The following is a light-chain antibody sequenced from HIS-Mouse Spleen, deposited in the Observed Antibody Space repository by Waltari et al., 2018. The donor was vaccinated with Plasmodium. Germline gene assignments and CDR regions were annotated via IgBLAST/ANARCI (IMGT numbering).Light chain of an antibody. CDR2: AAS. J-gene: IGKJ3*01. V-gene: IGKV1-9*01. Sequence: DIQLTQSPSFLSASVADRVTITCRASQGISSYLAWYQQKPGKPPKLLIYAASTLQSGVPSRFSGSGSGTEFTLTISSLQPEDFATYYCQQLNSYAFAFGPGTKVDIK. CDR1: QGISSY. CDR3: QQLNSYAFA.